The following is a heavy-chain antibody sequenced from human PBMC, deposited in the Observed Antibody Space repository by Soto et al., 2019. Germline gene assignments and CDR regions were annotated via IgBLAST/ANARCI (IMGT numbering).Heavy chain of an antibody. V-gene: IGHV4-4*02. D-gene: IGHD1-26*01. Sequence: SETLSLTCAVSGDSIRNHYWWTWVRQPPGKGLEWIGETHRGERTNYNPSLKSRVTISVDVSRNEFSLKLSSVTAADTAVYYCASNPGRESYEDGWGQETLLTVSS. J-gene: IGHJ4*02. CDR3: ASNPGRESYEDG. CDR2: THRGERT. CDR1: GDSIRNHYW.